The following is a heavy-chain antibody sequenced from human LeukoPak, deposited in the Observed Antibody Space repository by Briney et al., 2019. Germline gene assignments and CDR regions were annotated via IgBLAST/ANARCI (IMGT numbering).Heavy chain of an antibody. J-gene: IGHJ3*02. D-gene: IGHD6-13*01. CDR3: ARDQQQLGPTGLDAFDI. Sequence: SETLSLTCTVSGGSISSSSYYWGWVRQPPGKGLEWVGSIYYSGSTYYNPSLKSRVTISVDKSKNQFSLKLSSVTAADTAVYYCARDQQQLGPTGLDAFDIWGQGTMVTVSS. CDR1: GGSISSSSYY. CDR2: IYYSGST. V-gene: IGHV4-39*07.